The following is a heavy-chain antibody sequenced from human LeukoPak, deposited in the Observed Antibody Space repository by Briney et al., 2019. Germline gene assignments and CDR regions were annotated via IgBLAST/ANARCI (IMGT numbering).Heavy chain of an antibody. CDR3: ARAGALGSPHELRSPADDAFDI. CDR2: MNPNSGNT. V-gene: IGHV1-8*03. J-gene: IGHJ3*02. D-gene: IGHD3-16*01. Sequence: ASVKVSCKASGYTFISYDINWVRQATGQGLEWMGWMNPNSGNTGYAQKFQGRVTITRNTSISTAYMELSSLRSEDTAVYCCARAGALGSPHELRSPADDAFDIWGQGTMVTVSS. CDR1: GYTFISYD.